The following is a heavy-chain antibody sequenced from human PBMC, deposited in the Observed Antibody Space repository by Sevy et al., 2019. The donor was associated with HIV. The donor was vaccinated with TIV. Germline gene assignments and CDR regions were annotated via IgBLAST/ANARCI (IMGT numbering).Heavy chain of an antibody. CDR1: GFTFSDYY. CDR2: ISSSGSTI. D-gene: IGHD6-19*01. CDR3: AREKAVAGISYYYYYGMDV. J-gene: IGHJ6*02. V-gene: IGHV3-11*01. Sequence: GGSLRLSCAASGFTFSDYYMSWIRQAPGKGLEWVSYISSSGSTIYYADSVKGRFTISRDNAKNSLYLQMNSLRAEDTAVYYCAREKAVAGISYYYYYGMDVWGQATTVTVSS.